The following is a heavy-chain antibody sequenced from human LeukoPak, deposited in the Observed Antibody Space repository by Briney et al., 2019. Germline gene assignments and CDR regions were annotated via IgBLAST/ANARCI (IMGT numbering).Heavy chain of an antibody. CDR1: GGTFSSYA. D-gene: IGHD3-22*01. J-gene: IGHJ4*02. CDR2: IIPIFGPA. CDR3: ARVGQDYYDSSGYYRY. Sequence: ASVKVSCKASGGTFSSYAISWVRQAPGQGLEWMGGIIPIFGPANYAQKFQGRVTITADESTSTAYMELSSLRSEDTAVYYCARVGQDYYDSSGYYRYWGQGTLVTVSS. V-gene: IGHV1-69*13.